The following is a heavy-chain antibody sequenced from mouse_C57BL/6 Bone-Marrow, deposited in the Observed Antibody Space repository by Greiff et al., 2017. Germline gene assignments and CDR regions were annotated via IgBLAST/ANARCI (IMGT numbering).Heavy chain of an antibody. D-gene: IGHD1-1*01. CDR1: GYAFTNYL. CDR2: INPGSGGT. Sequence: VQLQQSGAELVRPGTSVKVSCKASGYAFTNYLIEWVKQRPGQGLEWIGVINPGSGGTNYNEKFKGKATLTADKSSSTAYMQLSSLTSEDSAVYYCARSNYYGSSYCYFDYWGRGNTLTVTS. V-gene: IGHV1-54*01. J-gene: IGHJ2*01. CDR3: ARSNYYGSSYCYFDY.